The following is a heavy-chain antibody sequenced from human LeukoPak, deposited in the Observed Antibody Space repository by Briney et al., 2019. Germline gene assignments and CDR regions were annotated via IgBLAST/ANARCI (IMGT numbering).Heavy chain of an antibody. Sequence: SETLSLTCAVYGGSFSGYYWSWIRQPPGKGLEWMGEINHSGSTNYNPSLKSRVTISVDTSKNQFSLKLSSVTAADTAVYYCARGGTQDSNYDILYYYYGMDVWGQGTTVTVSS. CDR1: GGSFSGYY. CDR2: INHSGST. V-gene: IGHV4-34*01. D-gene: IGHD4-11*01. CDR3: ARGGTQDSNYDILYYYYGMDV. J-gene: IGHJ6*02.